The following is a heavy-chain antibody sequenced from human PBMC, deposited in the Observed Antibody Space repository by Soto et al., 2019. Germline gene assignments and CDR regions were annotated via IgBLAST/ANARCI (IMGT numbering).Heavy chain of an antibody. Sequence: ASVKVSCKASGYTFRTYAMHWVRQAPGQRLEWMGWLNAGNGHTKYSQKFQGRVTISSDTSANTVYMELSSLKSEDTAVYYCARAATVIYYYHMDVWGQGTTVTVSS. D-gene: IGHD4-17*01. CDR1: GYTFRTYA. V-gene: IGHV1-3*01. CDR3: ARAATVIYYYHMDV. J-gene: IGHJ6*03. CDR2: LNAGNGHT.